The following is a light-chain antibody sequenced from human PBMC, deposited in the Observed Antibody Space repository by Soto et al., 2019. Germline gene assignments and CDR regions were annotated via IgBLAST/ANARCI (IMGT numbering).Light chain of an antibody. CDR2: DTS. CDR1: QSLTNSF. Sequence: EIVLTQSPATLSLSPGERATLSCRASQSLTNSFIAWYQQRPGQAPRLLIYDTSSRASGIPDRFSGSGSGTDFTLTISRPETEDFAVFYCQQYGTSEIIFGQGTRLENK. V-gene: IGKV3-20*01. CDR3: QQYGTSEII. J-gene: IGKJ5*01.